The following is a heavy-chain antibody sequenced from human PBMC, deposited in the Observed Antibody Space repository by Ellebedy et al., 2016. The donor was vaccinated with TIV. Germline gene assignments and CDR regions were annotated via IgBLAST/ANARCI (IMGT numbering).Heavy chain of an antibody. CDR2: IKTSGEMT. CDR3: ATERPGFNPFDF. V-gene: IGHV1-46*04. Sequence: ASVKVSCKASGNTFTSHHIHWVRQAPGQGLEWIGMIKTSGEMTYRHGLRGRVTMSRDTSTSTVYMELSSLRSEDTAVYYCATERPGFNPFDFWGQGTLVTVSS. J-gene: IGHJ4*02. D-gene: IGHD6-25*01. CDR1: GNTFTSHH.